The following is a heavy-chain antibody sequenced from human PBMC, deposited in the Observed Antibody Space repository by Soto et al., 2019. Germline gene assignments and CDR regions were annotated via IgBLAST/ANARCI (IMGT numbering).Heavy chain of an antibody. V-gene: IGHV3-30-3*01. CDR1: GFTFSSYA. Sequence: QVQLVESGGGVVQPGRSLRLSCAASGFTFSSYAMHWVRQAPGKGLEWVAVISYDGSNKYYADSVKGRFTISRDNSKNTLYLQRNSLRADDTAVYYCARDIGVGGGPPAPSYYWGQGTLVTVSS. CDR3: ARDIGVGGGPPAPSYY. J-gene: IGHJ4*02. CDR2: ISYDGSNK. D-gene: IGHD2-15*01.